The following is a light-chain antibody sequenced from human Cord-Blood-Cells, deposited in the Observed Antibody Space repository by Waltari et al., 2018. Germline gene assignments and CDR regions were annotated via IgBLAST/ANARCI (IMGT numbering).Light chain of an antibody. CDR2: DAS. V-gene: IGKV1-33*01. J-gene: IGKJ2*03. CDR1: QDISNY. CDR3: QQYDNLRYS. Sequence: DIQMTQSPSSLSASVGDRVTITCQASQDISNYLNWYQQKPGKAPKLLIYDASNFETGVPSRFSGSGSGTDFTFTISSLQPEDIATYYCQQYDNLRYSFGQGTKLEIK.